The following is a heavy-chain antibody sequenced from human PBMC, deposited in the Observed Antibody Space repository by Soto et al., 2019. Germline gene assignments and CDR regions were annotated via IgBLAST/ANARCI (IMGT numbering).Heavy chain of an antibody. CDR2: VSVSGGTT. V-gene: IGHV3-23*01. Sequence: PGGCLRLSWAAAGFMFNNYAISWVRQAPGKGLEWVSTVSVSGGTTYYADSLKGRFTISRDNSKKTVYLQMNRLRADDTAIYYCAKGLYCYDSSCYRLFDYCRQLHLVTASS. J-gene: IGHJ4*02. D-gene: IGHD3-22*01. CDR3: AKGLYCYDSSCYRLFDY. CDR1: GFMFNNYA.